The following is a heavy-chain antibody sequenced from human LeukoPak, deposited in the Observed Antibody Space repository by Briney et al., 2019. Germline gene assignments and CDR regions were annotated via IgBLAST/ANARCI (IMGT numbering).Heavy chain of an antibody. D-gene: IGHD3-10*01. V-gene: IGHV1-18*01. CDR1: GYTFTSYG. CDR3: ARDYYYGSGSYYNDLYYYYYYGMDV. CDR2: ISAYNGNT. Sequence: ASVKVSCKASGYTFTSYGISWVRQAPGQGLEWMGWISAYNGNTNYAQKLQGRVTMTTDTSTSTAYMELRSLRSDDTAVYYCARDYYYGSGSYYNDLYYYYYYGMDVWGQGTTVTASS. J-gene: IGHJ6*02.